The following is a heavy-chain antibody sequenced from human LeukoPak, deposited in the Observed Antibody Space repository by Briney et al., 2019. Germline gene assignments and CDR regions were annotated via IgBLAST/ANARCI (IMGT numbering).Heavy chain of an antibody. CDR1: GFTFSSYW. CDR3: AKDTEYSINGMDV. Sequence: GGSLRLSCAASGFTFSSYWMSWVRQAPGKGLEWVSAISGSGGSTYYADSVKGRFTISRDNSKNTLYLQMNSLRAEDTAVYYCAKDTEYSINGMDVWGQGTTVTVSS. V-gene: IGHV3-23*01. CDR2: ISGSGGST. D-gene: IGHD6-6*01. J-gene: IGHJ6*02.